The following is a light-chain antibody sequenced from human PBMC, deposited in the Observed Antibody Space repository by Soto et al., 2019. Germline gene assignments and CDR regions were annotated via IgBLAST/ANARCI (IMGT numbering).Light chain of an antibody. V-gene: IGKV3-20*01. CDR2: GAS. J-gene: IGKJ1*01. CDR1: QSVSSNY. CDR3: QQYGSSPPVT. Sequence: EIVLTQSPGTLSLSPGERATLSCRASQSVSSNYLAWYQQKPGQAPRLLIYGASSRATGIPDRFTSSGSGTDFTLTISRLGPEDFAVYYCQQYGSSPPVTFGQGTKVEIK.